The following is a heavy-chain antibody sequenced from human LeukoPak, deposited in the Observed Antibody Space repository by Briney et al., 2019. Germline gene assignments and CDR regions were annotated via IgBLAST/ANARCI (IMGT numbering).Heavy chain of an antibody. V-gene: IGHV4-59*01. Sequence: PSETLSLTCTVSGGPISSYYWSWIRQPPGKGLEWIGYIYYSGSTNYNPSLKSRVTISVDTSKNQFSLKLSSVTATDTAVYYCARTVVSVVVVVAATDSWFDPWGQGTLVTVSS. D-gene: IGHD2-15*01. CDR3: ARTVVSVVVVVAATDSWFDP. CDR2: IYYSGST. CDR1: GGPISSYY. J-gene: IGHJ5*02.